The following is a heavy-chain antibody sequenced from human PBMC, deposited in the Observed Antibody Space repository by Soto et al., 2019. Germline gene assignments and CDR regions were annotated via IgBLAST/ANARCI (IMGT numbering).Heavy chain of an antibody. V-gene: IGHV4-30-4*01. CDR1: GGSISSGDYY. J-gene: IGHJ4*02. CDR3: ARGLAGEQPWTLYFGY. Sequence: SETLSLTCTVSGGSISSGDYYWIWIRQPPGKGLEWIGYIYYSGSTYYNPSLKSRVTISVDTSKNQFSLQLSSVTAADTAVYYCARGLAGEQPWTLYFGYWGEGTRVTV. D-gene: IGHD7-27*01. CDR2: IYYSGST.